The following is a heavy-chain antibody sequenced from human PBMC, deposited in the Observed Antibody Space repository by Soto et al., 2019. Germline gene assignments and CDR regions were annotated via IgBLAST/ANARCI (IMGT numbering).Heavy chain of an antibody. Sequence: QVQLVQSGAEVKKPGASVKVSCKASGDSFTSYGISWVRQAPGQGLEWMGWISAYNGNTNYAQKRQGRVTMTTDTSTSTAYMELRSLRSDDTAVYYCARDGEVFWSGYKYYYGMDVWGQGTTVTVSS. CDR3: ARDGEVFWSGYKYYYGMDV. CDR2: ISAYNGNT. V-gene: IGHV1-18*01. J-gene: IGHJ6*02. D-gene: IGHD3-3*01. CDR1: GDSFTSYG.